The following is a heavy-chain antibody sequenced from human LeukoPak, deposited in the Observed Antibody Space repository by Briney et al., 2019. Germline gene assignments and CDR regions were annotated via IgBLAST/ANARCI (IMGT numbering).Heavy chain of an antibody. CDR1: GFSLTTGGVG. Sequence: SGPTLVKPTQTLTLTCTFSGFSLTTGGVGGGWIRQPPGKALEWLALINWDDQKVYSPSLKSRLTITKDTSKNQVVLTMTNVDPVDTATYYCAHRRDSSGYQYRWWFHPWGQGTLVTVSS. CDR3: AHRRDSSGYQYRWWFHP. D-gene: IGHD3-22*01. CDR2: INWDDQK. J-gene: IGHJ5*02. V-gene: IGHV2-5*02.